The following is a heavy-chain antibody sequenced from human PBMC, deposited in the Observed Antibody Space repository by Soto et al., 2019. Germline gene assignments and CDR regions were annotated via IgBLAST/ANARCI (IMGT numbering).Heavy chain of an antibody. CDR3: ARGLHYDILTGYYLNYYYGMDV. CDR1: GGTFSSYA. J-gene: IGHJ6*02. V-gene: IGHV1-69*13. CDR2: IIPIFGTA. Sequence: ASVKVSFKASGGTFSSYAISWVRQAPGQGLEWMGGIIPIFGTANYAQKFQGRVTITADESTSTAYMELSSLRSEDAAVYYCARGLHYDILTGYYLNYYYGMDVWGQGTTVTVSS. D-gene: IGHD3-9*01.